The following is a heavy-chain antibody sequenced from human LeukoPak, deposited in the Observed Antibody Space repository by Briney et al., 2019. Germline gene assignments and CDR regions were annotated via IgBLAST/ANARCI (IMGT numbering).Heavy chain of an antibody. CDR1: GYTFTGYY. J-gene: IGHJ4*02. CDR2: INPNSGGT. CDR3: ARADCSSTSCYLSFDY. V-gene: IGHV1-2*06. D-gene: IGHD2-2*01. Sequence: ASVTVSCKASGYTFTGYYMHWVRQAPGQGLEWVGRINPNSGGTNYAQKFQGRVTMTRDTSISTAYMELSRLRSDDTAVYYCARADCSSTSCYLSFDYWGQGTLVTVSS.